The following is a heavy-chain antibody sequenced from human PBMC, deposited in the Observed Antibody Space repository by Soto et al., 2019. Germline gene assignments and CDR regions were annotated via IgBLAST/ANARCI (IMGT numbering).Heavy chain of an antibody. CDR1: GYTFSSYA. Sequence: DSVKVSCKASGYTFSSYAMHWVRQAPGQRLEWMGWINAGYGNTKSSQKFQDRVTISRDTSASTAYMELTSLRSEDTAVYYCARDTGDGTFDFWGQGTLVTVSS. CDR2: INAGYGNT. J-gene: IGHJ4*02. CDR3: ARDTGDGTFDF. V-gene: IGHV1-3*01. D-gene: IGHD7-27*01.